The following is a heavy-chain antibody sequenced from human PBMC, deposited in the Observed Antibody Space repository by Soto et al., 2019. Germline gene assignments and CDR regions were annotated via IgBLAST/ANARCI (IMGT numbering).Heavy chain of an antibody. Sequence: QVQLQESGPGLVKPSETLSLTCTVSGGSVSSGSYYWSWIRQPPGKGLEWIGYIYYSGSTNYNPSLTSRVTISVDTSKNQVALKMSTVTAADTAVYYCARAKSPSRTGTTNYFDYWGQGTLVTVSS. V-gene: IGHV4-61*01. J-gene: IGHJ4*02. CDR2: IYYSGST. D-gene: IGHD1-7*01. CDR1: GGSVSSGSYY. CDR3: ARAKSPSRTGTTNYFDY.